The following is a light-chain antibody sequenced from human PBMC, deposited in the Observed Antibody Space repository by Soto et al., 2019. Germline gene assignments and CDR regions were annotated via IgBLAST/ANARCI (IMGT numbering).Light chain of an antibody. V-gene: IGLV2-14*03. J-gene: IGLJ1*01. CDR2: DVN. CDR1: STDVDGYDY. Sequence: QSALTQPASVSGSPGQSITISCTGASTDVDGYDYVSWYQQHPGQAPKLMIYDVNNQPSGVSYRFSGSKSGDTASLTISGLQAEDDADYYCSSYTSSAPFYVFGTGTKLTVL. CDR3: SSYTSSAPFYV.